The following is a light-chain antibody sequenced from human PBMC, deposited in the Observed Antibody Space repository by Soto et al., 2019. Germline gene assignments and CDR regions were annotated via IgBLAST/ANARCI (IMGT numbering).Light chain of an antibody. CDR3: RTWDSSRSAVV. J-gene: IGLJ2*01. V-gene: IGLV1-51*01. Sequence: QSVLTQPPSLSAAPGQKVTISCSGSSSNIGNNYVSWYQQLPGTAPKLLIYDNNKRPSGIPDRFSGSKSGTSATLGITGLQTGDEAYYYCRTWDSSRSAVVFGGGTKVTVL. CDR2: DNN. CDR1: SSNIGNNY.